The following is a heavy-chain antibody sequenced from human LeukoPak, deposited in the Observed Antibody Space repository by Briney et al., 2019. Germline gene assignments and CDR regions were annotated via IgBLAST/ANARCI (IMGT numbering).Heavy chain of an antibody. CDR2: ISAYNGNT. J-gene: IGHJ4*02. V-gene: IGHV1-18*01. CDR1: GYTFTSYG. CDR3: ARSSSSSVPLDY. Sequence: GASVKVSCKASGYTFTSYGISWVRQAPGQGLEWMGWISAYNGNTNYAQKLQGRVTMTRDTSTSTVYMELSSLRSEDTAVYYCARSSSSSVPLDYWGQGTLVTVSS. D-gene: IGHD6-6*01.